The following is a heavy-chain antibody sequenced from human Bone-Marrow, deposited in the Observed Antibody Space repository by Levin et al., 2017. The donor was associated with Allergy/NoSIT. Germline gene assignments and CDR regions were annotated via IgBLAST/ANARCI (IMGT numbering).Heavy chain of an antibody. CDR3: AREQSDYGSGSYPKDYYDYGMDV. V-gene: IGHV3-33*01. J-gene: IGHJ6*02. CDR1: GFTFSSYG. CDR2: IWYDGSNK. D-gene: IGHD3-10*01. Sequence: GGSLRLSCAASGFTFSSYGMHWVRQAPGKGLEWVAVIWYDGSNKYYADSVKGRFTISRDNSKNTLYLQMNSLRAEDTAVYYCAREQSDYGSGSYPKDYYDYGMDVWGQGTTVTVSS.